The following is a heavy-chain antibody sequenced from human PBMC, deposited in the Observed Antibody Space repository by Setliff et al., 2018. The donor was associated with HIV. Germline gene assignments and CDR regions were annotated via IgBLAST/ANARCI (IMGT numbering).Heavy chain of an antibody. CDR2: IHHTGSA. Sequence: PSETLSLTCAVSDGSFSDYYWAWIRQAPGKGLEWLGLIHHTGSATYNPSLQSRVAVSVNMPNNQFFLELTSVTAADTAVYYCARGRGLSHYYYYYMDVWGKGTTVTVSS. CDR3: ARGRGLSHYYYYYMDV. V-gene: IGHV4-34*01. D-gene: IGHD5-12*01. CDR1: DGSFSDYY. J-gene: IGHJ6*03.